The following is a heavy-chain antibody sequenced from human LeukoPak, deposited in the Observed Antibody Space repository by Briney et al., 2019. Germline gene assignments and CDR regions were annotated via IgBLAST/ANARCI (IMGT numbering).Heavy chain of an antibody. J-gene: IGHJ6*03. V-gene: IGHV4-59*12. CDR1: GGSISSYF. Sequence: SETLSLTCTVSGGSISSYFWTWIRQPPGKGLEWIGYIYYIGRTNYNPSLKSRVTVSVDTSKNQFSLRLSSVTAADTAVYYCARDRPSGYSSGWYGYYYYYMDVWGKGTTVTISS. CDR2: IYYIGRT. CDR3: ARDRPSGYSSGWYGYYYYYMDV. D-gene: IGHD6-19*01.